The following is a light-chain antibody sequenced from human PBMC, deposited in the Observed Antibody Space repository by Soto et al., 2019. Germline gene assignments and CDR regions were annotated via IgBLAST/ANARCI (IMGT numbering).Light chain of an antibody. J-gene: IGLJ1*01. Sequence: QSALTQPASVSGSPGQSIAISCTGTSSDVGYYNYVSWYQQHPGKAPKVMIYDVNNRPSRVSDRFSGSKSGNTASLTISGLQAEDEADYYCSSYTSSSTYVFGTGTKLTVL. CDR3: SSYTSSSTYV. CDR2: DVN. V-gene: IGLV2-14*01. CDR1: SSDVGYYNY.